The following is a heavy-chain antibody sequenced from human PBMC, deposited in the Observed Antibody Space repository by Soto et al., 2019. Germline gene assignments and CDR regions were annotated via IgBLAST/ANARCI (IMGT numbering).Heavy chain of an antibody. CDR2: IDPSDSYT. J-gene: IGHJ6*02. D-gene: IGHD5-12*01. Sequence: PGESLKISCKGSGYSFTSYWINWVRQMPGKGLEWMGRIDPSDSYTNYSPSLQGHVTISADKSINTAYLQWSSLKASDTAMYYCARYKSGYDMGYGMDVWGQGTTVTVSS. V-gene: IGHV5-10-1*01. CDR1: GYSFTSYW. CDR3: ARYKSGYDMGYGMDV.